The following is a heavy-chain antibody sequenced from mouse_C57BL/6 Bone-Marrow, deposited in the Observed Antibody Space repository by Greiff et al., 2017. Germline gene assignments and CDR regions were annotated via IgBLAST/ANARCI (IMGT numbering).Heavy chain of an antibody. D-gene: IGHD2-4*01. V-gene: IGHV1-81*01. J-gene: IGHJ3*01. CDR1: GYTFTSSG. CDR3: ARSWGLRRFAY. Sequence: VQLQQSGAELARPGASVKLSCKASGYTFTSSGISWVKQRTGQGLEWIGEIYPRSGNTYYNEKFKGKATLTADKSSSTAYMELRSLTSEDSAVYFCARSWGLRRFAYWGQGTLVTVSA. CDR2: IYPRSGNT.